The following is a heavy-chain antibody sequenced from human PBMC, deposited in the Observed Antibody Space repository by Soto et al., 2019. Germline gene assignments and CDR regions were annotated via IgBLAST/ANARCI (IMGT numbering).Heavy chain of an antibody. V-gene: IGHV3-23*01. J-gene: IGHJ4*02. CDR3: AKELVNSGWTYFDY. CDR2: ISDSGGRT. Sequence: GGSLRLSCAASGFTFNTYAMSWVRQAPGKGLDWVSAISDSGGRTYYADSVKGRFTISRDNSKNTLYLQMNSLRAEDTAVYFCAKELVNSGWTYFDYWGQGTLVTVSS. CDR1: GFTFNTYA. D-gene: IGHD6-19*01.